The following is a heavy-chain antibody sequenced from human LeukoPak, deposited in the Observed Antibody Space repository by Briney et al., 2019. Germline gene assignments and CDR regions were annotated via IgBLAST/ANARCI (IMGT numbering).Heavy chain of an antibody. CDR2: ISYDGSNK. CDR3: ARDGSYYYDSSGYGNSYYFDY. D-gene: IGHD3-22*01. Sequence: PGRSLRLSCAASGFTFNSYAFHWVRQAPGKGPGWVAVISYDGSNKYYADSVKGRFTISRDNSKNTLYLQMNSLRAEDTAVYYCARDGSYYYDSSGYGNSYYFDYWGQGTLVTVSS. J-gene: IGHJ4*02. V-gene: IGHV3-30-3*01. CDR1: GFTFNSYA.